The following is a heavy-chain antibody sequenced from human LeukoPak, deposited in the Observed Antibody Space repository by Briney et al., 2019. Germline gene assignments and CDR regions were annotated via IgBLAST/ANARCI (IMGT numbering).Heavy chain of an antibody. D-gene: IGHD3-16*01. CDR1: GFTFSSYA. V-gene: IGHV3-30-3*01. CDR3: ARPKGLYYFDY. J-gene: IGHJ4*02. Sequence: GGSLRLSCAASGFTFSSYAMHWVRQAPGKGLEWVAVISYDGSNKYFTDSVKGRFTISRDNSKNTLYLQMNSLRAEDTAVYYCARPKGLYYFDYWGQGTLVTVSS. CDR2: ISYDGSNK.